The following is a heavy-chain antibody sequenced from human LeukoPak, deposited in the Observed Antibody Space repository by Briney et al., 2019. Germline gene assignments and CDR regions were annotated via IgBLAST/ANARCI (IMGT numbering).Heavy chain of an antibody. CDR2: INSDGSST. J-gene: IGHJ4*02. D-gene: IGHD3-10*01. CDR1: GFTFSSYW. V-gene: IGHV3-74*01. CDR3: ASGRYYGSGDFY. Sequence: GGSLRLSCAASGFTFSSYWMHWVRQAPGKGLVWVSRINSDGSSTNYADSVKGRFTISRDNSKNTLYLQMNSLRAEDTAVYYCASGRYYGSGDFYWGQGTLVTVSS.